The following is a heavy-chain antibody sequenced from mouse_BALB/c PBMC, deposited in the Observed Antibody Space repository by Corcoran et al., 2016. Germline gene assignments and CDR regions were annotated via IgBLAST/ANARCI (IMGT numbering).Heavy chain of an antibody. J-gene: IGHJ3*01. CDR1: GFNFIDTY. CDR3: ARLGGFAY. CDR2: IDPANGNT. V-gene: IGHV14-3*02. Sequence: EVQLQQSGAELVKPGASVKLSCTASGFNFIDTYMPWLKQSPEQVLGWIGRIDPANGNTKYDPKFQGKATITADTSSNTAYLQLSSLTSEDTAVYYCARLGGFAYWGQGTLVTVSA. D-gene: IGHD4-1*01.